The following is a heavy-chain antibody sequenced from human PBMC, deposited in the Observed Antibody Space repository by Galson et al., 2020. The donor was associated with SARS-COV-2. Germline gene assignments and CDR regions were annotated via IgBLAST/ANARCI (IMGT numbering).Heavy chain of an antibody. J-gene: IGHJ5*02. CDR3: ARAGSGSYYAWFDP. CDR2: ISYDGSNK. Sequence: GGSLRLSCAASGFTFSSYAMHWVRQAPGKGLERVAVISYDGSNKYYAASVKGRFTISRDNSKNTLYLQMNSLRAEDTAVYYCARAGSGSYYAWFDPCGQGTLVTVSS. D-gene: IGHD1-26*01. V-gene: IGHV3-30*04. CDR1: GFTFSSYA.